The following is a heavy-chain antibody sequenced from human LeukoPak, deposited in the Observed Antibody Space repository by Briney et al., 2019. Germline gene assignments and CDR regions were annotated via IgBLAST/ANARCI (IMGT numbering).Heavy chain of an antibody. CDR3: AREAAATITALDY. Sequence: GGSLRLACAASGFTFSSYWMSWVRQAPGKGLEWVANINQDGSEKYYVDSVKGRFTISRDNAKNSLYLQMNSLIAEDTAVYYRAREAAATITALDYWGEGTLVSVSS. D-gene: IGHD5-12*01. J-gene: IGHJ4*02. CDR1: GFTFSSYW. V-gene: IGHV3-7*01. CDR2: INQDGSEK.